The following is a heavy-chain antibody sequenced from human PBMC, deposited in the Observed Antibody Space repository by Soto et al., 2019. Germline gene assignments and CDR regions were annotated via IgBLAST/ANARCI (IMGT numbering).Heavy chain of an antibody. CDR1: GDTVTKYG. J-gene: IGHJ4*02. V-gene: IGHV1-18*01. CDR3: ASATSIAVAGKET. D-gene: IGHD6-19*01. CDR2: ISFYNGHT. Sequence: QVQLVQSGGEVKKPGASVKVSCKASGDTVTKYGISWVRQAPGQGLEGLGGISFYNGHTNYALKFQDRITFTTDTSTSTASMELRSLTSDDTAVYYCASATSIAVAGKETWGQGTLVTVSS.